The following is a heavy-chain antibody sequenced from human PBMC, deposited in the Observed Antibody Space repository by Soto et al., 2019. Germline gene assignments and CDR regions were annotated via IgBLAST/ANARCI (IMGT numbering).Heavy chain of an antibody. J-gene: IGHJ4*02. CDR3: ARVGSGWYFRAFDY. CDR1: GGSFSGYY. V-gene: IGHV4-34*01. Sequence: QVQLQQWGAGLLKPSETLSLTCAVYGGSFSGYYWSWIRQPPGKGLEWIGEINHSGSTNYNPSLKIRVTISVDTSKNQFSLKLSSVTAADTAVYYCARVGSGWYFRAFDYWGQGTLVTVSS. CDR2: INHSGST. D-gene: IGHD6-19*01.